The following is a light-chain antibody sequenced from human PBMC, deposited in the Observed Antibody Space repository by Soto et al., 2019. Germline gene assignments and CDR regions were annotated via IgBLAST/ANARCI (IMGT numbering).Light chain of an antibody. V-gene: IGKV3-15*01. CDR1: ESVNSN. CDR2: GAS. J-gene: IGKJ1*01. CDR3: QLYNSWPSWT. Sequence: EIVMTQSPDTLSVSPGERATLSCRASESVNSNLAWYQQNPGQAPRLLIYGASTRATGIPARFSGSGSGKDFTLTISSRQSEDFAVYYCQLYNSWPSWTFGQGTKVEIK.